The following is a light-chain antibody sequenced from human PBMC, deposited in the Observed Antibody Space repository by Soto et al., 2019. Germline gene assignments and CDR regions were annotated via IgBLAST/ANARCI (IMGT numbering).Light chain of an antibody. CDR1: QSVSSY. Sequence: EIVLTQSPATLSLSPGERATLSCRASQSVSSYLAWYQQKPGQAPRLLIYDASNRXTGXPARFSGSGSGTDFTLTISSXEPEDFAVYYCQQRSNWPTFGQGTKVEIK. J-gene: IGKJ1*01. CDR3: QQRSNWPT. CDR2: DAS. V-gene: IGKV3-11*01.